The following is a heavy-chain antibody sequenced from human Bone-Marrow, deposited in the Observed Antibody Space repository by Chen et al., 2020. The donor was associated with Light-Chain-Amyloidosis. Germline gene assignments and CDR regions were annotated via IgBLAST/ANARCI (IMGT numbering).Heavy chain of an antibody. Sequence: EVQLVETGGGLIQPGGSLRLSCAASGFTVSSNYLSWVRQAPGKGLEWVANIKQDGSEKYFVDSVRGRFIISRDNTKTSLYLQMTSLRAEDTAVYYCARWEYNSGWYWLDSWGQGTLVTVSS. J-gene: IGHJ5*01. CDR1: GFTVSSNY. V-gene: IGHV3-7*01. CDR3: ARWEYNSGWYWLDS. D-gene: IGHD6-19*01. CDR2: IKQDGSEK.